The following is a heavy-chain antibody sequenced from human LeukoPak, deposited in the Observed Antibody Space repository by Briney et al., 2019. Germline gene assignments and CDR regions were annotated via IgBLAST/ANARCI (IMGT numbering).Heavy chain of an antibody. Sequence: GGSLRLSCAASGFNFRSYEMNWVRQAPGKGLEWVSYISNTDETRTYADSVKGRFTISRDNAKNSLHLEMNSLRAEDTAVYYCAREIVSAVAGNFDYWGQGTLVPSPQ. CDR3: AREIVSAVAGNFDY. CDR1: GFNFRSYE. V-gene: IGHV3-48*03. J-gene: IGHJ4*02. CDR2: ISNTDETR. D-gene: IGHD6-19*01.